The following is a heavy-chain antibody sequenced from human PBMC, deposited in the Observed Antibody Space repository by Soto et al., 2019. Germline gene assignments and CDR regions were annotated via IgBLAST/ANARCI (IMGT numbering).Heavy chain of an antibody. CDR1: GFTFSSYW. D-gene: IGHD3-16*02. J-gene: IGHJ4*02. V-gene: IGHV3-7*01. CDR2: IKQDGSEK. CDR3: ARGHIGSRLGDYIWGSYRYFDY. Sequence: GGSLRLSCAASGFTFSSYWMSWVRQAPGKGLEWVANIKQDGSEKYYVDSVKGRFTISRDNAKNSLYLQMNSLRAEDTAVYYCARGHIGSRLGDYIWGSYRYFDYWGQGTLVTVSS.